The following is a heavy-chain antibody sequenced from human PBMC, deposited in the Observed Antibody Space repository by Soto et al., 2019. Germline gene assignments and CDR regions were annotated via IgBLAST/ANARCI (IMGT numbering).Heavy chain of an antibody. J-gene: IGHJ4*02. CDR3: AKDRREGGNSAFYLDF. Sequence: GGSLRLSCAASGFKFSSYAMSWVRQAPGKGLEWVSLISATGGGTYYADSVKGRFTISRDNSDNTLYLQVHSLRAEDTAVYYCAKDRREGGNSAFYLDFWGQGAQVTV. CDR2: ISATGGGT. V-gene: IGHV3-23*01. CDR1: GFKFSSYA. D-gene: IGHD3-16*01.